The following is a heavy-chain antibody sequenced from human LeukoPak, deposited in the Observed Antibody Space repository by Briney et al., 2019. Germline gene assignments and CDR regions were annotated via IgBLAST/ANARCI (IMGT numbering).Heavy chain of an antibody. V-gene: IGHV1-2*02. D-gene: IGHD1-26*01. CDR1: GYTFTGYY. Sequence: ASVKVSCKASGYTFTGYYMHWVRQAPGQGLEWMGWINPNSGGTNYAQKFQGRVTMTRNTSISTAYMELSSLRSEDTAVYYCARGQNSGSYFFDYWGQGTLVTVSS. CDR2: INPNSGGT. J-gene: IGHJ4*02. CDR3: ARGQNSGSYFFDY.